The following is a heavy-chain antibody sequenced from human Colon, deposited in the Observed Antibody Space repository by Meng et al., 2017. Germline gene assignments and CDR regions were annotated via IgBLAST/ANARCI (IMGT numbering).Heavy chain of an antibody. CDR2: IYYSGTT. CDR1: GGSISNYY. Sequence: QVQVKESGPGLVKPSETLSLTCTVSGGSISNYYWSWIRQPPGKGLEWIGYIYYSGTTNYNPSLKSRVTISIDTSKNQFSLKLNSVTAADTAVYYCAGDSSGYNWLDPWGQGTLVTVSS. CDR3: AGDSSGYNWLDP. V-gene: IGHV4-59*01. D-gene: IGHD6-19*01. J-gene: IGHJ5*02.